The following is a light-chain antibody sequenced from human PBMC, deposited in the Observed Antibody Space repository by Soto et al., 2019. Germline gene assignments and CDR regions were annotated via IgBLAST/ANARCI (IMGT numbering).Light chain of an antibody. J-gene: IGKJ1*01. Sequence: EIVMTQSPSTLSLSPGGKATLSCTASQSVSSNLAWYQQKPGQAPRLLIYGASTRATGIPARFSGSGSGTEFTLTISSLQSEDFAVYYCQQFNTWPRTFGQGTKVDIK. V-gene: IGKV3-15*01. CDR2: GAS. CDR1: QSVSSN. CDR3: QQFNTWPRT.